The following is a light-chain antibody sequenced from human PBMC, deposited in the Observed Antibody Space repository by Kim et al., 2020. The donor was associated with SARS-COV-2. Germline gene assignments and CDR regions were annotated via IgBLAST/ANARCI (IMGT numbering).Light chain of an antibody. V-gene: IGKV3-20*01. CDR1: QSVSSSY. CDR2: GAS. J-gene: IGKJ2*01. CDR3: QQYGSSSYT. Sequence: LSPGERATLSCRASQSVSSSYLAWYQQKPGQAPRLLIYGASSRATGIPDRYSGSGSGTDFTLTISRLEPEDFAVYYCQQYGSSSYTFGQGTKLEIK.